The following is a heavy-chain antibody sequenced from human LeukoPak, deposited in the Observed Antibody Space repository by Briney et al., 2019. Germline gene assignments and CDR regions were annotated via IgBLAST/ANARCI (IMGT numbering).Heavy chain of an antibody. CDR2: SSSYI. V-gene: IGHV3-21*01. D-gene: IGHD6-13*01. J-gene: IGHJ4*02. CDR3: ARYSSSFY. Sequence: SSSYIYYADSVKGRFTISRDNAKNSLYLQMNSLRAEDTAVYYCARYSSSFYWGQGTLVTVSS.